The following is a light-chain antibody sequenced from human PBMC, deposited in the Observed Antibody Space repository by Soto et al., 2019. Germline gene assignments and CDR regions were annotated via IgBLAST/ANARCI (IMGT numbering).Light chain of an antibody. V-gene: IGKV1-5*03. J-gene: IGKJ1*01. CDR2: KAS. Sequence: DIQMTQYPSTLSASVVDRVTITCRASQSISSWLAWYQQKPGIAPKLLIYKASALESGVPSRFRGSGSGTEFTLTISSLQPDDFESYYCQQYDSYSGTFGQGTKVDIK. CDR3: QQYDSYSGT. CDR1: QSISSW.